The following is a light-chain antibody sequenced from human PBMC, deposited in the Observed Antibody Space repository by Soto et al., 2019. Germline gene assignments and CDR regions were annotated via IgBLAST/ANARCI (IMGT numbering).Light chain of an antibody. Sequence: DIPMTQSPSSLSASVGDRVTITCRASQSISSYLNWYQQKPGKAPKLLIYAASSLQSGVPSRFSGSGSGTDFTLTIISLQPEDFATYDCQQSYSTPWTFGQGTKVEIK. J-gene: IGKJ1*01. CDR1: QSISSY. V-gene: IGKV1-39*01. CDR3: QQSYSTPWT. CDR2: AAS.